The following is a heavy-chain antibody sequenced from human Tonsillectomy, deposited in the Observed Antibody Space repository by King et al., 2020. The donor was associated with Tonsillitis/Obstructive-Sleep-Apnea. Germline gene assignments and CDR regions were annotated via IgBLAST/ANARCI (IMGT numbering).Heavy chain of an antibody. Sequence: VQLVESGGGLVQPGGSLRLSCAASGFTFSSYWMSWVRQAPGKGLEWVANIKQDGSEKYYVDSVKGRFTISRDNAKNSLYLQMNSLRAEDTAVYYCASDRERWLQWGAFDYWGQGTLVTVSS. CDR2: IKQDGSEK. V-gene: IGHV3-7*01. CDR1: GFTFSSYW. CDR3: ASDRERWLQWGAFDY. D-gene: IGHD5-24*01. J-gene: IGHJ4*02.